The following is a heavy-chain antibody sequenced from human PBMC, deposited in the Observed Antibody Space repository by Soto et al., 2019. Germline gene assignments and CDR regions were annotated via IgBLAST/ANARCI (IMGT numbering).Heavy chain of an antibody. CDR1: GGTFSSYA. CDR2: IIPIFGTA. CDR3: ASEGYSYGYSTYFDY. D-gene: IGHD5-18*01. J-gene: IGHJ4*02. Sequence: QVQLVQSGAEVKKPGSSVMVSCKASGGTFSSYAISWVRQAPGQGLEWMGGIIPIFGTANYAQKFQGRVTITADESTSTAYMELSSLRSEDTAVYYCASEGYSYGYSTYFDYWGQGTLVTVSS. V-gene: IGHV1-69*01.